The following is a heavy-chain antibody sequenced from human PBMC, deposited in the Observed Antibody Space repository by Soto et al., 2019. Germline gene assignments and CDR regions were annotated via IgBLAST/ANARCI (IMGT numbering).Heavy chain of an antibody. CDR2: ISSSGYI. Sequence: PGGSLRLSCAASGFNFNSYTINWVRQAPGKRLEWLSSISSSGYIFSTDSVRGRFTISRDDAKNSVYLQINSLRAEDTAVYFCARDRSGGSCYPGMDVWGQGTTVTVYS. J-gene: IGHJ6*02. V-gene: IGHV3-21*01. D-gene: IGHD2-15*01. CDR1: GFNFNSYT. CDR3: ARDRSGGSCYPGMDV.